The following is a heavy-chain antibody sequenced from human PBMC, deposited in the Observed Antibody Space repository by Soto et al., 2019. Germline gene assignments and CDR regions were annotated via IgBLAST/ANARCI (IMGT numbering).Heavy chain of an antibody. Sequence: PXKTMIIPCTVSGSSIPNYYWSWIWRTPGNGLEGIGYVYHSGTTNYNPSLQSRVTTSLDRSKNQFSLEVRSVTAADTAVYYCARRPVSIIRGVLISGQPSYYFDFWAQGNLATVS. J-gene: IGHJ4*02. CDR1: GSSIPNYY. CDR2: VYHSGTT. CDR3: ARRPVSIIRGVLISGQPSYYFDF. D-gene: IGHD3-10*01. V-gene: IGHV4-59*01.